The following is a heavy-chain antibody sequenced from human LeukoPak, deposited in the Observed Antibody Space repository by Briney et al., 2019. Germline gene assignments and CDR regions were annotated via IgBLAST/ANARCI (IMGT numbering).Heavy chain of an antibody. CDR3: ASSTAIGY. J-gene: IGHJ4*02. CDR1: GSTFSTYE. V-gene: IGHV3-48*03. Sequence: GGSLRLSCAASGSTFSTYEMNWVRQAPGKGLEWVSYISGSGRTIYYADSVKGRFTISRDNAKNSPYLQMNSLRTEDTAVYYCASSTAIGYWGQGTLVTVSS. CDR2: ISGSGRTI.